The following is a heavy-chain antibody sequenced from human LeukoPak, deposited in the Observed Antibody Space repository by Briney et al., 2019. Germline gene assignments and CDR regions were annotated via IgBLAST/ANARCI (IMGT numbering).Heavy chain of an antibody. CDR1: GYSFTTYW. V-gene: IGHV5-51*01. D-gene: IGHD2-15*01. CDR3: ARRGYCSGGSCSTPPYNRFDP. Sequence: GESLKISCKGSGYSFTTYWIGWVRQMPGKGLEWMGIIYPGDSDTRYSPSYQGQVTISADKSISTAYLQWSSLKASDTAMYYCARRGYCSGGSCSTPPYNRFDPWGQGTLVTVSS. CDR2: IYPGDSDT. J-gene: IGHJ5*02.